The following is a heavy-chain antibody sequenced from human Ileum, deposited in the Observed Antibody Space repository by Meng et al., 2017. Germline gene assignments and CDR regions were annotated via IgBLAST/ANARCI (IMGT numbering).Heavy chain of an antibody. Sequence: QVQLVQSGAEVKKPGASMKVSCTTSGYSFTRFHIHWVRPTPGQGLQWMGVISPGGGKTRYSQTFQDRVTMTRDTSTSTVHLELRSLTSEDTAVYFCARSPEFDYDQTPVWLDPWGQGTLVTVSS. V-gene: IGHV1-46*03. J-gene: IGHJ5*02. CDR1: GYSFTRFH. CDR2: ISPGGGKT. D-gene: IGHD3-22*01. CDR3: ARSPEFDYDQTPVWLDP.